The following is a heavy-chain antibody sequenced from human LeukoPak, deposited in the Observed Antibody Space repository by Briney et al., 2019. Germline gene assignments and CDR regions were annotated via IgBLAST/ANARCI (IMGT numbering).Heavy chain of an antibody. CDR2: INHSGST. J-gene: IGHJ3*02. CDR1: GGSFSGYY. CDR3: AAIAAAPGALDI. D-gene: IGHD6-13*01. Sequence: SETLSLTCAVYGGSFSGYYWSWIRQPPGKGLEWIGEINHSGSTNYNPSLKSRVTISVDTSKNQFSLKLSSVTAADTAVYYCAAIAAAPGALDIWGQGTMVTVSS. V-gene: IGHV4-34*01.